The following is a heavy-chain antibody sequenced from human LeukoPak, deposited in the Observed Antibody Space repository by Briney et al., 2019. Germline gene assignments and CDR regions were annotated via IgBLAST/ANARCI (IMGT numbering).Heavy chain of an antibody. CDR2: VNWNSGTT. D-gene: IGHD3-10*01. J-gene: IGHJ6*02. CDR1: GFTFDDYA. Sequence: GRSLRLSCVASGFTFDDYAMHWVRQAPGRGLEWVSVVNWNSGTTGYADSVKGRFTISRDNAKNSLYLQMNSLRAEDTALYYCAKDIRAKVKGLWFGESSSIQYYNYGMDVWGQGTTVTVSS. V-gene: IGHV3-9*01. CDR3: AKDIRAKVKGLWFGESSSIQYYNYGMDV.